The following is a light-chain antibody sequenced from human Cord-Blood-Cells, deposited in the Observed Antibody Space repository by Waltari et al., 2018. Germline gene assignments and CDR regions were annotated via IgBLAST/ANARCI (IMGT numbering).Light chain of an antibody. CDR3: SSYTSSSALV. CDR1: SSAVGGYNY. V-gene: IGLV2-14*01. J-gene: IGLJ2*01. Sequence: QSVLPQPASVSGSPGQSITTSCTGTSSAVGGYNYLSWSQQHPGKAPQLMIYEVSNRRSGGSNRFSGPTSGKTASRTISGLQAGDEGDYYSSSYTSSSALVFGAATKLSVL. CDR2: EVS.